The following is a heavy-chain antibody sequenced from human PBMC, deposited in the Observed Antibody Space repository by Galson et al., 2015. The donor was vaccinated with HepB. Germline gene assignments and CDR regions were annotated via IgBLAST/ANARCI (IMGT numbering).Heavy chain of an antibody. V-gene: IGHV5-51*01. CDR1: GYSFTSYW. Sequence: QSGAEVKKPGESLKISCTGSGYSFTSYWIGWVRQMPGKGLEWMGIIYPGDSDTRYSPSLQGQVTISADKSISTAYLQWSSLKASDTAMYYCARHGLSGSDDHYGMDVWGQGTTVTVSS. J-gene: IGHJ6*02. D-gene: IGHD1-26*01. CDR2: IYPGDSDT. CDR3: ARHGLSGSDDHYGMDV.